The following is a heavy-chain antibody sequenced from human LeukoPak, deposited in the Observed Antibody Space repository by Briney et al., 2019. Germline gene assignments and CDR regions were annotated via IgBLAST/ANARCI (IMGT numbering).Heavy chain of an antibody. CDR3: ARDLIAARPGWFDP. D-gene: IGHD6-6*01. CDR1: GYTFTTYG. CDR2: ISAYNGNT. J-gene: IGHJ5*02. Sequence: ASVKVSCKASGYTFTTYGINWVRQAPGQGLEWMGWISAYNGNTNYAQNLQGRVTLTTDTSASTGYMELRSLRSDDTAVYYCARDLIAARPGWFDPWGQGTLVIVSS. V-gene: IGHV1-18*01.